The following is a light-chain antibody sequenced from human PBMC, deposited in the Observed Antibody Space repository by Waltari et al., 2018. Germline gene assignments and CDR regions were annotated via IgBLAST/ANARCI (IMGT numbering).Light chain of an antibody. CDR2: EVS. Sequence: DIVLTQTPLSLSVTPRQPPSISSTSIRTLLYSDGKTYLYWYLQKPGQPPQLLIYEVSNRLSGVPDRFSGSGSGTDFTLKISRVEAGDVGVYYCMQTIQPRTFGQGTKVEIK. J-gene: IGKJ1*01. CDR3: MQTIQPRT. CDR1: RTLLYSDGKTY. V-gene: IGKV2D-29*01.